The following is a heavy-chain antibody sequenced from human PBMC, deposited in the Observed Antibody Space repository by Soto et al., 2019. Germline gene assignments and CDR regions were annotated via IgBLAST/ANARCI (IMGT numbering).Heavy chain of an antibody. J-gene: IGHJ4*02. CDR3: VRSGDKSNLLDY. D-gene: IGHD2-21*02. Sequence: GGSLRLSCAASGFTFSDHYMSWIRQAPGKGLEWIGYSSNSGSFTRYADSVKGRFSISRDNAKNSLYLQINSLRGDDTAIYYCVRSGDKSNLLDYWGQGTPVTVSS. CDR2: SSNSGSFT. CDR1: GFTFSDHY. V-gene: IGHV3-11*06.